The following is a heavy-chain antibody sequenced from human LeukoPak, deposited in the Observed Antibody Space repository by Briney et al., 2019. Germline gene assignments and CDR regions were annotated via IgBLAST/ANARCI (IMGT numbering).Heavy chain of an antibody. CDR2: FDPEDGET. CDR3: ATARRSDLGQYQLLCPFDY. Sequence: ASVKVSCKASGGTFSSYAISWVRQAPGKGLEWMGGFDPEDGETIYAQKFQGRVTMTEDTSTDTAYMELSSLRSEDTAVYYCATARRSDLGQYQLLCPFDYWGQGTLVTVSS. CDR1: GGTFSSYA. J-gene: IGHJ4*02. V-gene: IGHV1-24*01. D-gene: IGHD2-2*01.